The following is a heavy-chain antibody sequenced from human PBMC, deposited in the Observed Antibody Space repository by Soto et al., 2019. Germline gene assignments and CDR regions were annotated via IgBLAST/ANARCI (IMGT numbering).Heavy chain of an antibody. CDR3: ARASRGDSSGYYLMAGGAFDI. J-gene: IGHJ3*02. CDR2: IYYSGST. V-gene: IGHV4-30-4*01. CDR1: GGSISSGDYY. D-gene: IGHD3-22*01. Sequence: QVQLQESGPGLVKPSQTLSLTCTVSGGSISSGDYYWSWIRQPPGKGLEWIGYIYYSGSTYYNPSLKSRVTISVDTSKNQCSLKLSSVTAADTAVYYCARASRGDSSGYYLMAGGAFDIWGQGTMVTVSS.